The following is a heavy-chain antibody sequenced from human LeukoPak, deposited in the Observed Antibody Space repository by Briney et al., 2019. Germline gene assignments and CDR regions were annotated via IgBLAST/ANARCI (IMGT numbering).Heavy chain of an antibody. CDR1: GFTFSSYS. D-gene: IGHD3-3*01. CDR2: ISSSGSTI. Sequence: GGTLRLSCSASGFTFSSYSTNWVRQAPGKGLEWVSYISSSGSTIYYADSVKGRFTISRDNAKNSLYLQMNSLRAEDTAVYYCARDSNYYDFWSGYPRPMDVWGKGTTVTVSS. J-gene: IGHJ6*03. CDR3: ARDSNYYDFWSGYPRPMDV. V-gene: IGHV3-48*04.